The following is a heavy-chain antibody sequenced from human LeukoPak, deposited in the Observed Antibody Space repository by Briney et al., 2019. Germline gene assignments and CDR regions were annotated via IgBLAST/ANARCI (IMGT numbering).Heavy chain of an antibody. V-gene: IGHV4-30-4*08. D-gene: IGHD6-13*01. J-gene: IGHJ4*02. Sequence: SEALSLTCTVSGGSISSGDYYWSWIRQPPGTGLEWVGYIYYSGSTYYNPSLKSRVTISVDTSKNQFSLKLSSVTAADTAVYYCARDHPAAADHFDYGGQGTLVTVS. CDR1: GGSISSGDYY. CDR3: ARDHPAAADHFDY. CDR2: IYYSGST.